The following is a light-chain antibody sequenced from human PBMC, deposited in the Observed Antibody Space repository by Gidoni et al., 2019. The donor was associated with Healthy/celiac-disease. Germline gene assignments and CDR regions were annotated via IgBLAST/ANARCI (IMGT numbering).Light chain of an antibody. V-gene: IGKV3-15*01. Sequence: EIVMTQSPATLSVSPGERATLSCRASQSVSSNLAWYQQKLGQAPRLLMYGASSRATGIPARFSGSDSGTEFTLTISSLQSEDFAFYYCQQYNYWPHTFGQGTKLEIK. CDR2: GAS. CDR1: QSVSSN. CDR3: QQYNYWPHT. J-gene: IGKJ2*01.